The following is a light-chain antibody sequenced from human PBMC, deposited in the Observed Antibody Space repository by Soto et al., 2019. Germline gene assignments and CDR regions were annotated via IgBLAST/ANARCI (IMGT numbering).Light chain of an antibody. CDR3: QQRSIWPPA. CDR2: DSS. CDR1: QSVGTY. V-gene: IGKV3-11*01. Sequence: EIVMTQSPATLSLSPGERATLSCRAIQSVGTYLAWYQQKPGQAPRLLIYDSSERASDIPGRFSGSGSGTDFTLTISSLEPEDFAVYYCQQRSIWPPAFGGGTKVEIK. J-gene: IGKJ4*01.